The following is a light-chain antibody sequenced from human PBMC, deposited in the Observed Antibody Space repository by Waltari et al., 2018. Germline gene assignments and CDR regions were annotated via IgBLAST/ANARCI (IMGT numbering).Light chain of an antibody. Sequence: DIVMTQSPDSLAVSLGETTTLNCKSSLANLYSSYNKNYLAWYQVKTGQAPKLLVYGTSTRESGVPDRFSGSGSGTDFSLTISSLQAEDVAVYYCQQYYSAPYTFGQGTKLEIK. CDR3: QQYYSAPYT. CDR2: GTS. CDR1: LANLYSSYNKNY. V-gene: IGKV4-1*01. J-gene: IGKJ2*01.